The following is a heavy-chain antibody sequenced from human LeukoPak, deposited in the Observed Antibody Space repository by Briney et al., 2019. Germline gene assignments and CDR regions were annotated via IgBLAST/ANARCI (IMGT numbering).Heavy chain of an antibody. CDR3: ARGYCTSSSCYNDY. V-gene: IGHV3-30*04. J-gene: IGHJ4*02. CDR2: MSFDVNNK. D-gene: IGHD2-2*02. Sequence: GGSLRLSCVTSGFTFTSYAFHWVRQAPGKGLEWVATMSFDVNNKYYADSVRGRFTISRDNSKNTLYLQMNSLGAEDTAVYSCARGYCTSSSCYNDYWGQGTLVTVSS. CDR1: GFTFTSYA.